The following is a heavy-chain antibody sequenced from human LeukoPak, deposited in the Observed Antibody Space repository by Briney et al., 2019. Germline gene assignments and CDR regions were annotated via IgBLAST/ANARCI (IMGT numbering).Heavy chain of an antibody. CDR3: ARTITGTTRIDY. D-gene: IGHD1-7*01. Sequence: SSETLSLTCTVSGYSISSGYYWGWIRQPPGKGLEWIGSIYHSGSTYYNPSLKSRVTISVDTSKNQFSLKLSSVTAADTAVYYCARTITGTTRIDYWGQGTLVTVSS. J-gene: IGHJ4*02. CDR1: GYSISSGYY. CDR2: IYHSGST. V-gene: IGHV4-38-2*02.